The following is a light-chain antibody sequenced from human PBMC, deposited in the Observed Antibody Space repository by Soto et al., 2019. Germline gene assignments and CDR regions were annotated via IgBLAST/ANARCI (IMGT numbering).Light chain of an antibody. CDR2: AAS. V-gene: IGKV1-12*01. J-gene: IGKJ4*01. CDR3: QHTNCCPLT. CDR1: QGISSW. Sequence: DIQMTQSPSFVSASVGDRVTITCRASQGISSWLAWYQHKPGRAPQLLIHAASSLESGVPSSFGVSESVTDFTLTISSLQPEDFATDYGQHTNCCPLTFGRGTKVEIK.